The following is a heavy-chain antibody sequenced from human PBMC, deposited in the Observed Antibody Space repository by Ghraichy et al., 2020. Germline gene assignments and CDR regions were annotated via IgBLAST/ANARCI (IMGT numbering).Heavy chain of an antibody. CDR2: IYYSGST. CDR1: GGSISSYY. V-gene: IGHV4-59*01. CDR3: ARGFMIAYYYYGMDV. D-gene: IGHD3-22*01. Sequence: SETMSLTCTVSGGSISSYYWSWIRQPPGKGLEWIGYIYYSGSTNYNPSLKSRVTISVDTSKNQFSLKLSSVTAADTAVYYCARGFMIAYYYYGMDVWGQGTTVTVSS. J-gene: IGHJ6*02.